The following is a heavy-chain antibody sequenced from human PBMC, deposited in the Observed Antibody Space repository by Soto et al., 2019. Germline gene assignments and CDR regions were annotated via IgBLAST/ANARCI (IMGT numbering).Heavy chain of an antibody. J-gene: IGHJ6*02. CDR3: AKDRPSGSRPYYYGMDV. CDR2: ISYDGSNK. V-gene: IGHV3-30*18. D-gene: IGHD1-26*01. Sequence: QVQLVESGGGVVQPGRSRRLSCAASGFTFSSYGMHWVRQAPGKGLEWGAVISYDGSNKYYADSVKGRFTISRDNSKNTLYLQMNSLRAEDTAVYYCAKDRPSGSRPYYYGMDVWGQGTTVTVSS. CDR1: GFTFSSYG.